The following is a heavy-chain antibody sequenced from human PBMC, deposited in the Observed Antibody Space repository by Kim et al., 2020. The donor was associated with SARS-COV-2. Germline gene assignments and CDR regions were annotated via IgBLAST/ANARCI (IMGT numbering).Heavy chain of an antibody. V-gene: IGHV1-69*01. J-gene: IGHJ4*02. CDR3: ARDRGYYYDSSGYFDY. Sequence: KFQGRVTITADGSTSTAYMELSSLRSEDTAVYYCARDRGYYYDSSGYFDYWGQGTLVTVSS. D-gene: IGHD3-22*01.